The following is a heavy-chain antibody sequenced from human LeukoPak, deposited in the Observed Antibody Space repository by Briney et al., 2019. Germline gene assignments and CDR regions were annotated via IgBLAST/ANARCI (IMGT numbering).Heavy chain of an antibody. Sequence: ASVKVSCKASGYTFTSYYMHWVRQAPGQGLEWMGIINPTGGSTNYAQKFQGRVTITTDESTSTAYMELSSLRSEDTAVYYCAREAAGDYLPGHWGQGTLVTVSS. CDR3: AREAAGDYLPGH. V-gene: IGHV1-46*01. J-gene: IGHJ4*02. D-gene: IGHD4-17*01. CDR2: INPTGGST. CDR1: GYTFTSYY.